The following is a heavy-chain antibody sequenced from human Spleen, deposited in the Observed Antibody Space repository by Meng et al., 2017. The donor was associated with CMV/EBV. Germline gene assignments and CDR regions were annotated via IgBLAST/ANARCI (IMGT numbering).Heavy chain of an antibody. J-gene: IGHJ4*02. Sequence: SETLSLTCTVSGGSVSSGSYFWTWIRQPPGKGLEWIGYIYYSGSTNYNPSLKSRVTVSVDTSKNHFSLKPSSVSAVDTAVYYCARGGGLGQLVGWGQGTLVTVSS. CDR2: IYYSGST. V-gene: IGHV4-61*03. CDR3: ARGGGLGQLVG. CDR1: GGSVSSGSYF. D-gene: IGHD6-13*01.